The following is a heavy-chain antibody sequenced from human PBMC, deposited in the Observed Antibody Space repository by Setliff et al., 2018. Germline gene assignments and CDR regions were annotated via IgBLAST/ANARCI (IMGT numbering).Heavy chain of an antibody. J-gene: IGHJ4*02. CDR2: ISGSGTTT. D-gene: IGHD3-22*01. Sequence: GSLRLSCAASGFTFSTYAMSWVRQAPGKGLEWVSVISGSGTTTYYADSVKGRFTISRDNSKNTVYLQMNSLRAEDTAIYYCAKDRSRDYDDSSGYDHWGQGTLVTVSS. V-gene: IGHV3-23*01. CDR1: GFTFSTYA. CDR3: AKDRSRDYDDSSGYDH.